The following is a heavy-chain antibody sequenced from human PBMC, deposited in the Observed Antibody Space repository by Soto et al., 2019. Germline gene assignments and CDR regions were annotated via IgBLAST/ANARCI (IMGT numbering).Heavy chain of an antibody. CDR3: AKHIQQLANYYYYYYMDV. CDR2: ISGSGGST. J-gene: IGHJ6*03. V-gene: IGHV3-23*01. Sequence: PGGSLRLSCAACGFTLCSYSMNWVRQAPGKGLEWVSDISGSGGSTYYADSVKGRFTISRDNSKNTLYLQMNSLRAEDTAVYYCAKHIQQLANYYYYYYMDVWGKGTTVTVSS. CDR1: GFTLCSYS. D-gene: IGHD6-13*01.